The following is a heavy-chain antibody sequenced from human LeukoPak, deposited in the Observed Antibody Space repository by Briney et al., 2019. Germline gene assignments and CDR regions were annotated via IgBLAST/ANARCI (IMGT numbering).Heavy chain of an antibody. D-gene: IGHD3-22*01. CDR1: GFIFSSYG. J-gene: IGHJ4*02. CDR3: ARDTCESSGSLDY. Sequence: GGSLKLSCAASGFIFSSYGMNWVRQAPGKGLEWVSSITSSSTYIYYVDSVKGRFTISRDNAKNSLYLQMNSLRAEDTALYYCARDTCESSGSLDYWGQGTLVTVSS. V-gene: IGHV3-21*01. CDR2: ITSSSTYI.